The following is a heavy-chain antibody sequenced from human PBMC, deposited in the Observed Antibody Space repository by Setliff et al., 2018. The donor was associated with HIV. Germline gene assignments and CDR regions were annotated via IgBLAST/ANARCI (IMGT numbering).Heavy chain of an antibody. D-gene: IGHD3-10*01. V-gene: IGHV4-39*07. CDR1: GGSISSSSHY. CDR3: ARAGNFGDWDGFGV. J-gene: IGHJ3*01. CDR2: INHSGGT. Sequence: PSETLSLTCTVSGGSISSSSHYWSWIRQPPGRGLEWIAEINHSGGTNHNPSLKSRITISVDTSKKQVSLKLTSVTAADTAIYYCARAGNFGDWDGFGVWGQGTVVTVSS.